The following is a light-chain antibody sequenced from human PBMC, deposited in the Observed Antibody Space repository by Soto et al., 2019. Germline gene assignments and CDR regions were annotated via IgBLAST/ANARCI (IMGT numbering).Light chain of an antibody. J-gene: IGLJ3*02. CDR3: ATWDDSLNGPV. V-gene: IGLV1-44*01. Sequence: QSVLTQPPSASGTPGQRATISCSGSSSNIGSNTVIWFQQLPGTAPKLLIYSNNQRPSGVPDRFSGSQSGTSASLAISGLQSEDEADYYCATWDDSLNGPVFGGGTQLTVL. CDR1: SSNIGSNT. CDR2: SNN.